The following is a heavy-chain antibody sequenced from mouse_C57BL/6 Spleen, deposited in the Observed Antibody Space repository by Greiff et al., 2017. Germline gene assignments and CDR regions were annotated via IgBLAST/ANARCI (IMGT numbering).Heavy chain of an antibody. Sequence: EVQLVESGGDLVKPGGSLKLSCAASGFTFSSYGMSWVRQTPDKRLEWVATISSGGSYTYYPDSVKGRFTISRDNAKNTLYLQMSSLKSEDTAMYYCARQGDYAFAYWGQGTLVTVSA. J-gene: IGHJ3*01. CDR2: ISSGGSYT. CDR3: ARQGDYAFAY. CDR1: GFTFSSYG. D-gene: IGHD2-4*01. V-gene: IGHV5-6*01.